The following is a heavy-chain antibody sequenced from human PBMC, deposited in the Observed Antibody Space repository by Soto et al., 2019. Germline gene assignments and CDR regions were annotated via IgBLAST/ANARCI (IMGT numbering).Heavy chain of an antibody. CDR3: ARGDGQRLIDY. J-gene: IGHJ4*02. V-gene: IGHV4-59*01. D-gene: IGHD2-8*01. CDR1: GGSISSYY. CDR2: IYYSGST. Sequence: SETLSLTCTVSGGSISSYYWSWIRQPPGKGLEWIGYIYYSGSTNYNPSLKSRVTISVDTSKNQFSLKLSSVTAADTAVYYCARGDGQRLIDYWGQGTLVTVSS.